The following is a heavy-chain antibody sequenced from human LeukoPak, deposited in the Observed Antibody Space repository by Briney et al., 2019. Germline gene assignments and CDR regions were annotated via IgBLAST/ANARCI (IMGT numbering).Heavy chain of an antibody. V-gene: IGHV3-23*01. Sequence: GGSLRLSCAASGFTFSSYAMSWARQAPGKGLEWVSAISGSGGSTYYAHSVKGRFTISRDNSKNTLYLQMNSLRAEDTAVYYCAKFLSFYGSGSYNVAFDIWGQGTIVTVSS. D-gene: IGHD3-10*01. CDR2: ISGSGGST. J-gene: IGHJ3*02. CDR1: GFTFSSYA. CDR3: AKFLSFYGSGSYNVAFDI.